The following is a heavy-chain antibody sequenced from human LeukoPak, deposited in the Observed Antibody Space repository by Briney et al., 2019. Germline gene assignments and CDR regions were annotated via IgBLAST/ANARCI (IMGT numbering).Heavy chain of an antibody. CDR3: ARRAIRGLFGLDV. V-gene: IGHV4-34*01. J-gene: IGHJ6*02. CDR2: INHSGST. Sequence: SETLSLTCDVYIGSFSDYYWSWVRQPPGKGLEWIGEINHSGSTNYNPSLKSRVTLSVDTNSRVSISVDTSKTPFYLELTSVTAADTAVYYCARRAIRGLFGLDVWGQGTTVTVSS. CDR1: IGSFSDYY. D-gene: IGHD3-10*01.